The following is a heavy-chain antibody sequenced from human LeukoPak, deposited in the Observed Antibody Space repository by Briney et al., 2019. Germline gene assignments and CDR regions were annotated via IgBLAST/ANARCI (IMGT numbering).Heavy chain of an antibody. CDR3: ASGYSYGWSAFDY. Sequence: SETLSLTCAVSGYSISSGYYWGWIRQPPGKGLEWIGSIYHSGSTYYNPSLKSRVTISVDTSKNQFSLKLSSVTAADTAVYYCASGYSYGWSAFDYWGQGTLVTVSS. J-gene: IGHJ4*02. CDR1: GYSISSGYY. D-gene: IGHD5-18*01. V-gene: IGHV4-38-2*01. CDR2: IYHSGST.